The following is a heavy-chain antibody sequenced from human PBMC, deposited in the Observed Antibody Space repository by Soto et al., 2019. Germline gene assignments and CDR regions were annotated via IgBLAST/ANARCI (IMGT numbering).Heavy chain of an antibody. CDR3: AITGIVLVVTATVQYGLDV. Sequence: ASVKVSCKASGGTLSSYESTWVRQAPGQGLEGMGGIIPMFGKTNYAQKFQGRVTISADVSTNTAYMELSSLRSEDTAVYYCAITGIVLVVTATVQYGLDVWGQGTTVTVSS. CDR1: GGTLSSYE. D-gene: IGHD2-15*01. V-gene: IGHV1-69*13. CDR2: IIPMFGKT. J-gene: IGHJ6*02.